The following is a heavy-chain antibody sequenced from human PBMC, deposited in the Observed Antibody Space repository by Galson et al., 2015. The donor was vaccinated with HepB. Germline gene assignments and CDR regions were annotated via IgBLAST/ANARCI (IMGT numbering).Heavy chain of an antibody. CDR2: IYWNNDK. D-gene: IGHD7-27*01. CDR1: GFSLSTSGVG. J-gene: IGHJ4*02. Sequence: PALVKPTQTLTLTCTFSGFSLSTSGVGVGWIRQPPGKALEWLTLIYWNNDKRYSPSLKSRPTITKDTSKNQVVLTMTNMDPVDTGTYYCAHSRKLGMNFDYWGQGTLVTVSS. CDR3: AHSRKLGMNFDY. V-gene: IGHV2-5*01.